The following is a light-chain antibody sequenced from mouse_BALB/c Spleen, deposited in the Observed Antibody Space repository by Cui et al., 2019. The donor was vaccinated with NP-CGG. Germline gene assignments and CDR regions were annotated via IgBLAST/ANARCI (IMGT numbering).Light chain of an antibody. V-gene: IGLV1*01. CDR2: GTN. Sequence: QAVLTKESAPTTSPGETVTRTCRSSTGAVTTSNYANWVQEKPDHLFTGLIGGTNNRAPGVPARFSGSLIGDKAALTITGAQTEDEAIYFCALWYSNHWVFGGGTKLTVL. CDR1: TGAVTTSNY. CDR3: ALWYSNHWV. J-gene: IGLJ1*01.